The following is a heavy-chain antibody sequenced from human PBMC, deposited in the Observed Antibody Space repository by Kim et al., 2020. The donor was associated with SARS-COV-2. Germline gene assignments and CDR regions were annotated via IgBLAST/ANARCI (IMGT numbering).Heavy chain of an antibody. D-gene: IGHD2-21*02. V-gene: IGHV3-23*01. J-gene: IGHJ4*02. CDR2: ISGSGGST. CDR3: SKDLGIVVVTAYDY. Sequence: GGSLRLSCAASGFTFSSYAMSWVRQAPGKGLEWVSAISGSGGSTYYEDSVKGRFTISRANSKNTLYLQMNSLRAEATAVYYCSKDLGIVVVTAYDYWGQGTLVTVSS. CDR1: GFTFSSYA.